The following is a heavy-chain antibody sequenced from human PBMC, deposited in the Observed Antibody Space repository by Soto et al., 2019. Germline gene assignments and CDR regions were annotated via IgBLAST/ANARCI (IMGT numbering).Heavy chain of an antibody. CDR1: GGSISSYY. J-gene: IGHJ6*03. V-gene: IGHV4-59*08. Sequence: SETLSLTCTVSGGSISSYYWSWIRQPPGKGLEWIGYIYYSGSTNYNPSLKSRVTISVDTSKNQFSLKLSSVTAADTAVYYCARHDFWSGYVPYMDVWGKGTTVTVSS. CDR3: ARHDFWSGYVPYMDV. D-gene: IGHD3-3*01. CDR2: IYYSGST.